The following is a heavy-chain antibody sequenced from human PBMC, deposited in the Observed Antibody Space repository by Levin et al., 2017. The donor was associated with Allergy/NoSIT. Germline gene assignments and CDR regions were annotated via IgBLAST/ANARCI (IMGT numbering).Heavy chain of an antibody. V-gene: IGHV4-39*07. D-gene: IGHD3-16*01. CDR2: ISYTGST. Sequence: KSSETLSLTCAVSGGYMSCSNCYWGWIRQPPGKGLEWVGGISYTGSTYYNPSLKSRVTVSVDTSKNQFSLKLTSVTAADTAVYYCGRDGGAGRPVDYWGQGTLVTVSS. CDR1: GGYMSCSNCY. CDR3: GRDGGAGRPVDY. J-gene: IGHJ4*02.